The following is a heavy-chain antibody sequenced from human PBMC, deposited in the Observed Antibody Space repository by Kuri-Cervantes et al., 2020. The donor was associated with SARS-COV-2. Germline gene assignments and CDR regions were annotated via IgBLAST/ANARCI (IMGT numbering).Heavy chain of an antibody. Sequence: GGSLRLSCAASGFTFSDYYMSWIRQAPGKGLEWVSTISGRGDYINVADSVKGRFTISRDNSKSTFYVQMHSLRVEDTAVYYCAKDRESSSHWGQGTLVTVYS. CDR2: ISGRGDYI. CDR1: GFTFSDYY. CDR3: AKDRESSSH. V-gene: IGHV3-23*01. J-gene: IGHJ4*02. D-gene: IGHD6-13*01.